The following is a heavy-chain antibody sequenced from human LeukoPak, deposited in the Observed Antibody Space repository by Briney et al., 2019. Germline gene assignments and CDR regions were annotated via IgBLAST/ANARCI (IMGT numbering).Heavy chain of an antibody. CDR1: GFTFTTYA. CDR3: AKNRGAGSQFYYHMNV. V-gene: IGHV3-23*01. CDR2: ISGSGGGT. Sequence: GGSLRLSCAASGFTFTTYAMSWVRQAPGKGLEWVSLISGSGGGTYYADSVKGRFTISRDNSKNMVYLQVNSLRADDTAVYYCAKNRGAGSQFYYHMNVWAKGPRSPSP. D-gene: IGHD1-26*01. J-gene: IGHJ6*03.